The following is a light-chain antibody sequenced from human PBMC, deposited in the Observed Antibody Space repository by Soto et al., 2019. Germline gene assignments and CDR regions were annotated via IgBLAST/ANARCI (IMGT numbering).Light chain of an antibody. CDR2: DAS. CDR3: QQRSNWPFT. Sequence: EIVLTQSPATLSLSPGERATLSCRASESVSSYLVWYQQKPGQAPRLLIYDASNRATGIPARFSGSGSGTXXXXXXXXXEPEDFAXYYCQQRSNWPFTFGPGTKVEIK. V-gene: IGKV3-11*01. CDR1: ESVSSY. J-gene: IGKJ3*01.